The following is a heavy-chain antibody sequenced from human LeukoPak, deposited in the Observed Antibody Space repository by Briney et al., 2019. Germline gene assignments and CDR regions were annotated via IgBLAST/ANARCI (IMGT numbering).Heavy chain of an antibody. V-gene: IGHV3-23*01. D-gene: IGHD2-15*01. Sequence: SGLIFTSYPIAWAARPPGKGLEWVSGISGSGGSRFYADSVKGRFTVSKDNSRNTLYLQMNSLRTEDTAVYCCAKDQVVYWGQGTLVTVSS. J-gene: IGHJ4*02. CDR3: AKDQVVY. CDR2: ISGSGGSR. CDR1: GLIFTSYP.